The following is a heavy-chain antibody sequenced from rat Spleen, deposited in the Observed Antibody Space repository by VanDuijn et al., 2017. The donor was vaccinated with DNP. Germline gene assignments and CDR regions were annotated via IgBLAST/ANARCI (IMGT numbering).Heavy chain of an antibody. V-gene: IGHV5-7*01. Sequence: EVQLVESGGGLVQPGRSLKLSCAASGFTFSNYYIAWVRQAPKKGLEWVATIIYDGSSTFYRDSVKGRFTVSRDNAKSTLYLQMDSLRSDDTATYYCVRELGAGAYWGQGTLVTVSS. D-gene: IGHD5-1*01. CDR1: GFTFSNYY. J-gene: IGHJ3*01. CDR2: IIYDGSST. CDR3: VRELGAGAY.